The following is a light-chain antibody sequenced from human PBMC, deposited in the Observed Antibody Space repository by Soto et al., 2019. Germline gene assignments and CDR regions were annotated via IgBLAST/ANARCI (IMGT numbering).Light chain of an antibody. CDR1: QSISDT. CDR3: QQYDNWPWT. J-gene: IGKJ1*01. Sequence: EIVMTQSPATLSVSPGGRATLSCRASQSISDTLAWYQQKPGQAPRLLIHGASTRAPGFPAGFSGSGSGTDFTLTITSLQSEDFAVYYCQQYDNWPWTFGQGTKVDIK. CDR2: GAS. V-gene: IGKV3-15*01.